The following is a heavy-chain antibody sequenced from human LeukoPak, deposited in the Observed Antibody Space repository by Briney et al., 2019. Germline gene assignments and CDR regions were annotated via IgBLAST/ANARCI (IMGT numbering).Heavy chain of an antibody. D-gene: IGHD3-22*01. CDR1: GFTFSSYA. V-gene: IGHV3-23*01. J-gene: IGHJ4*02. CDR2: ISGSGGST. CDR3: AKDGHYYDSSGYYYFDY. Sequence: PGGSLRLSCAASGFTFSSYAMSWVRQAPGKGLEWVSAISGSGGSTYYADSVKGRFTISRDNSKNTLYLQMNSLRAEDTVVYYCAKDGHYYDSSGYYYFDYWGQGTLVTVSS.